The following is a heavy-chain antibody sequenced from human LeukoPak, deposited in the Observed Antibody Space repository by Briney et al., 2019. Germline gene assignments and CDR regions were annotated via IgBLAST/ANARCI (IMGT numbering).Heavy chain of an antibody. V-gene: IGHV3-30*07. CDR3: AKGRTEGGTLALDY. CDR2: ISDDGIKK. CDR1: GFTFSDYA. J-gene: IGHJ4*02. D-gene: IGHD6-19*01. Sequence: GGSLRLSCAASGFTFSDYAMHWVRQAPGKGLEWVAIISDDGIKKYYADSKKGRFTISRDNSKNTLYLQVNSLRAEDTAVYYCAKGRTEGGTLALDYWGQGTLVTVSS.